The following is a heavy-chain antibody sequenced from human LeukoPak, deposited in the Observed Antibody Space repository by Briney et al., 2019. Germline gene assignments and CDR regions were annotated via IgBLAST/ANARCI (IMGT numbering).Heavy chain of an antibody. CDR3: ARDDSSYGPPNY. V-gene: IGHV3-21*01. J-gene: IGHJ4*02. Sequence: PGGSLRLSCAASGFTFSSYSMNWVRQAPGKGLEWVSSISSSSSCIYYADSVKGRFTISRDNAKNSLYLQMNSLRAEDTAVYYCARDDSSYGPPNYWGQGTLVTVSS. D-gene: IGHD5-18*01. CDR2: ISSSSSCI. CDR1: GFTFSSYS.